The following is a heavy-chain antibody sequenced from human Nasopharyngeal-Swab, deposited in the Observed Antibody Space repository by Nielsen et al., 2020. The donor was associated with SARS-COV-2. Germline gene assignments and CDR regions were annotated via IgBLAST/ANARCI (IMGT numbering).Heavy chain of an antibody. J-gene: IGHJ4*02. CDR1: GFIFSSYA. Sequence: GGSLSLSCAASGFIFSSYAMHWVRQAPGKGLEWVAVISYDGSNKYYADSVKGRFTISRDNSKNTLYLQMNSLRGEDTAVYYCARGRGGSYFSYFEYWGQGTLVTVSS. D-gene: IGHD1-26*01. V-gene: IGHV3-30-3*01. CDR3: ARGRGGSYFSYFEY. CDR2: ISYDGSNK.